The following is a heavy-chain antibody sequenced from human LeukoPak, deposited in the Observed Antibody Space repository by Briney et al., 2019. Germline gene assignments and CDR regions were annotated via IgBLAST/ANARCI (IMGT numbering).Heavy chain of an antibody. J-gene: IGHJ6*03. CDR1: GGSFSGYY. V-gene: IGHV4-34*01. D-gene: IGHD3-10*01. Sequence: PSETLSLTCAVYGGSFSGYYWSWIRQPPGKGLEWIGEIDHSGSTNYNPSLKSRVTISVDRSKNQFSLKVSSVTAADTAVYYCARVREITTYYYYRDVGGKGTTVPASS. CDR3: ARVREITTYYYYRDV. CDR2: IDHSGST.